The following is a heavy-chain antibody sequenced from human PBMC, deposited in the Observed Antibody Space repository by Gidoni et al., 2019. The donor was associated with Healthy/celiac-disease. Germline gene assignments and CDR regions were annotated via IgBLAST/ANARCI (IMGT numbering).Heavy chain of an antibody. CDR2: IYNSGST. CDR3: ARGIAAAGKAHTTGTNWFDP. J-gene: IGHJ5*02. CDR1: GYSISSGYY. D-gene: IGHD6-13*01. Sequence: QVQLQESGPGLVKPSETLSLTCAVPGYSISSGYYWGWIRQPPGKGLEWTGSIYNSGSTYYNPSLKSRVTISVATSKTQFSLKRSSVTAADTAVYYCARGIAAAGKAHTTGTNWFDPWGQGTLVTVSS. V-gene: IGHV4-38-2*01.